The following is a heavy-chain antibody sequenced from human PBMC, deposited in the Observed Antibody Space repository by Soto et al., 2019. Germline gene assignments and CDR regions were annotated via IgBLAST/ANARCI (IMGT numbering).Heavy chain of an antibody. Sequence: PGGSLRLSCAASGFTFSSYGMHWVRQAPGKGLEWVAVIWYDGSNKYYADSVKGRFTISRDNSKNTLYLQMNSLRAEDTAVYYCARDVGGIAEAVPGYYGMDVWGQGTAVTVSS. D-gene: IGHD6-13*01. CDR1: GFTFSSYG. CDR3: ARDVGGIAEAVPGYYGMDV. V-gene: IGHV3-33*01. J-gene: IGHJ6*02. CDR2: IWYDGSNK.